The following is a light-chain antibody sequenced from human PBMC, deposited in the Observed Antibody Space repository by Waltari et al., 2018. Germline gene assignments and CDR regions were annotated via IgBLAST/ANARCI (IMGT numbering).Light chain of an antibody. J-gene: IGLJ1*01. CDR1: ILSKEY. V-gene: IGLV3-25*03. CDR2: KYS. Sequence: SDELTQPPSVSVSAGQMARITCSGEILSKEYAYWYQPRQGTAPVLVIYKYSEGHSGSPDRFSGSSSGTTVTLTISAVQAEDEAAYYCQSTDASETVVFGTGTTVTVL. CDR3: QSTDASETVV.